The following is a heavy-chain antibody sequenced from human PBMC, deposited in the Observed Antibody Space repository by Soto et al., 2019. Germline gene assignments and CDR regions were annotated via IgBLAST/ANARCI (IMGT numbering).Heavy chain of an antibody. CDR1: GGSISSYY. Sequence: QVQLQESGPGLVKTSETLSLTCTVSGGSISSYYWRWIRQPAGKGLEWIGRIYTSGSTNYNPSLNSRVTMSVATSKNPFSLKLSSLTAADTAVYSCASGGYGSGSYLRDYWGQGTLVTVSS. D-gene: IGHD3-10*01. J-gene: IGHJ4*02. V-gene: IGHV4-4*07. CDR3: ASGGYGSGSYLRDY. CDR2: IYTSGST.